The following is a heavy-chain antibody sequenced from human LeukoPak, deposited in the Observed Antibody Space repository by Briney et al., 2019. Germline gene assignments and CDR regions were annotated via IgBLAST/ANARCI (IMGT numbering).Heavy chain of an antibody. D-gene: IGHD3-22*01. Sequence: PGGSLRLSCAASGFSFSDYYMTWIRQAPGKGLEWVSYVSSGGDTIYYADSVKGRFTISRDNAKNSLYLQMNSLRAEDTAVYYCARVQITRPVVDMWAFDLCSQGTMVTVYS. CDR3: ARVQITRPVVDMWAFDL. J-gene: IGHJ3*01. CDR2: VSSGGDTI. CDR1: GFSFSDYY. V-gene: IGHV3-11*04.